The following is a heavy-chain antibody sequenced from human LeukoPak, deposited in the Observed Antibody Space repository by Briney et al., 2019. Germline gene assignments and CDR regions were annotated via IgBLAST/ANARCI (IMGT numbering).Heavy chain of an antibody. J-gene: IGHJ4*02. CDR2: LYYGGST. V-gene: IGHV4-39*01. D-gene: IGHD3-22*01. CDR3: ARHMYDRSGRPFDY. CDR1: GGSISSSSDY. Sequence: SETLSLTCTVSGGSISSSSDYWDWIRQPPGKGLGWIGSLYYGGSTYYSPSLKSRVTISVDTSKNQFSLKLSSVTAADTAVYYCARHMYDRSGRPFDYWGQGTLVTVSS.